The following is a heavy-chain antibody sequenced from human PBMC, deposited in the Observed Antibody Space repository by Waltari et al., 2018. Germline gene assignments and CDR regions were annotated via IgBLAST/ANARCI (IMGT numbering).Heavy chain of an antibody. J-gene: IGHJ2*01. Sequence: QVQLQESGPTLVKPSETLSLTCTVSGGSITTSYWSWIRQSPGKGLEWIGYIYYSGITSYNPSLKSRATISLDKSKNQFSLELSSVTAADTAVYYCARDRDTSGYYPEYWFFDLWGRGTLITVSS. D-gene: IGHD3-22*01. CDR2: IYYSGIT. CDR3: ARDRDTSGYYPEYWFFDL. CDR1: GGSITTSY. V-gene: IGHV4-59*01.